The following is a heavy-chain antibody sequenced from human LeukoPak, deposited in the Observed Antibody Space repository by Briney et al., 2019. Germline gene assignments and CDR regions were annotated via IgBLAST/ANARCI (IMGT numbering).Heavy chain of an antibody. V-gene: IGHV4-61*02. CDR3: ARELKDGWDPGLSDY. Sequence: SQTLSLTCSVSGGSISSGRYYWSWIRQPAGKGLEWIGRIYTSGSTNYNPSLKSRVTISVDTSKNQFSLKLSSVTAADTAVYYCARELKDGWDPGLSDYWGQGTLVTVSS. D-gene: IGHD6-19*01. J-gene: IGHJ4*02. CDR1: GGSISSGRYY. CDR2: IYTSGST.